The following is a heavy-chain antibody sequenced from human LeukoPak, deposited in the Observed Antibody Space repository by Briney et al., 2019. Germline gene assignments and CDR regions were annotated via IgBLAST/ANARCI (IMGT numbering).Heavy chain of an antibody. CDR2: IKQDGSEK. Sequence: GGSLRLSCAASGFTFSSYWMNWVRQAPGKGLEWVANIKQDGSEKYYVDSVKGRFTISRDNAKSTLYLQMNSLRAEDTAVYYCAKDRSVGWSQSDYYYYMDVWGKGTTVTISS. J-gene: IGHJ6*03. CDR1: GFTFSSYW. D-gene: IGHD3-3*01. CDR3: AKDRSVGWSQSDYYYYMDV. V-gene: IGHV3-7*01.